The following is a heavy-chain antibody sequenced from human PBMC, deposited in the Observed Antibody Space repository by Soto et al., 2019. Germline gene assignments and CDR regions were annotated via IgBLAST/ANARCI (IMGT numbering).Heavy chain of an antibody. Sequence: AXXXXSXXXSGXTXTXXYXHWXXXAPGXXXXXXXIINPSGGSTSYAQKFQGRVTMPRDTSTSTVYMELSSLRSEDTAVYYCARTLTLLWFGELSEGGPPGPDYWGQGTPVTVSS. CDR1: GXTXTXXY. D-gene: IGHD3-10*01. CDR3: ARTLTLLWFGELSEGGPPGPDY. CDR2: INPSGGST. V-gene: IGHV1-46*03. J-gene: IGHJ4*02.